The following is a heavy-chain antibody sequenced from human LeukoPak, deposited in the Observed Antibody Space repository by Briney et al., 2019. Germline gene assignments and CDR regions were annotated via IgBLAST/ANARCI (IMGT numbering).Heavy chain of an antibody. CDR1: GFTFSSYW. J-gene: IGHJ4*02. CDR2: IRMDGGEQ. D-gene: IGHD5-24*01. V-gene: IGHV3-7*01. CDR3: ARDKGYNSAY. Sequence: GGSLRLSCAAPGFTFSSYWMTWVRQTPGKGLEWVANIRMDGGEQYYMDSVEGRFTISRDNAKNSLYLQMYSLRPEDTAVYYCARDKGYNSAYWGRGTLVTVSS.